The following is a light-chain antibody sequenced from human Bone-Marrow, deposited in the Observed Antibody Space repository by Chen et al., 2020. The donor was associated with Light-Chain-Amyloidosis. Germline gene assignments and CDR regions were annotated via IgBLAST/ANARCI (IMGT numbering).Light chain of an antibody. CDR2: EVN. CDR1: SSDVGGDNH. CDR3: SSYTITNTLV. J-gene: IGLJ1*01. V-gene: IGLV2-14*01. Sequence: QSALTQPASVSGSPGQLITISCTGTSSDVGGDNHVSWYQQHPGKAPTLVIYEVNNRPSWVPDRFSGSKSDNTASLTISGLQTEDEADYFCSSYTITNTLVFGSGTRVTVL.